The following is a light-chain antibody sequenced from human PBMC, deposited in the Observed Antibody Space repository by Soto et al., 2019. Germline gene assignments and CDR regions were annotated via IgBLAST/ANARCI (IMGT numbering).Light chain of an antibody. CDR2: DAS. V-gene: IGKV1-33*01. Sequence: DIQMTQSPSSLSAFVGDRVTITCQASQDIRSYLNWYQQKPGKAPKLLIYDASSLETGVPSRFSGSGSGRDFALTISSQQHEDSARYYCQQYEHLPSFGQGTNLEIK. CDR3: QQYEHLPS. CDR1: QDIRSY. J-gene: IGKJ2*01.